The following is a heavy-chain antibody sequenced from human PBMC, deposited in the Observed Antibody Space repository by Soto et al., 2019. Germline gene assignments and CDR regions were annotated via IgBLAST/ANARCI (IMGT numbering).Heavy chain of an antibody. J-gene: IGHJ6*02. CDR1: GGSISSYY. CDR3: ARYKSHYYYGMDV. D-gene: IGHD1-20*01. Sequence: QVQLQESGPGLVKPSETLSLTCTVSGGSISSYYWSWIRQPPGKGLEWIGYIYYSGITNYNPSLKRRVPISVDTSKNQFSLKLSSVTAADTAVYYCARYKSHYYYGMDVWGQGTTVTVS. CDR2: IYYSGIT. V-gene: IGHV4-59*01.